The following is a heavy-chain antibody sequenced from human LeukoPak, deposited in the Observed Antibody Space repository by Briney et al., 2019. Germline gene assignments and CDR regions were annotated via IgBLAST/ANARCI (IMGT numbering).Heavy chain of an antibody. V-gene: IGHV3-74*01. J-gene: IGHJ4*02. D-gene: IGHD3-10*01. CDR2: VKSDGSNP. Sequence: AGGSLRLSCAASGFTFSSYAMHWVRQAPGKGLVWVSRVKSDGSNPSYADSVKGRFTISRDNAENMLYLQMNTLGAEDTAVYYCARDIVSGSGSLDYWGQGTLVTVSS. CDR3: ARDIVSGSGSLDY. CDR1: GFTFSSYA.